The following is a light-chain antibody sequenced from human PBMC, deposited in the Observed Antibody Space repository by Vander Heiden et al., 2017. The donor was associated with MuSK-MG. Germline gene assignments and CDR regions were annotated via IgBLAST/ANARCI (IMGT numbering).Light chain of an antibody. CDR1: QGINSF. V-gene: IGKV1-16*01. J-gene: IGKJ4*01. CDR3: QQDDFRPLS. Sequence: QMSQPPASVSASVGDRVTISCRASQGINSFLAWFQQKPGEAPKSLIYGASTLRSGVPSRFSGSGSETEYTLTINRLQADDVGTYYCQQDDFRPLSFGGGTKVEI. CDR2: GAS.